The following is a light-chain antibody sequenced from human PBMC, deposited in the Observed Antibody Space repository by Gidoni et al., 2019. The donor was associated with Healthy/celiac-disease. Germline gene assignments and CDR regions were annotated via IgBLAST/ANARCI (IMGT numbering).Light chain of an antibody. Sequence: EIVMTQSPATLSVSPGERATLSCRASQSVSSNLAWYQQKPGQAPRLLIYGASTRATGLPARLSGSGSGTEFTLTISSLQSEDFAVYYCQQYNNWPRTFGQXTKLEIK. CDR3: QQYNNWPRT. V-gene: IGKV3-15*01. CDR1: QSVSSN. CDR2: GAS. J-gene: IGKJ2*01.